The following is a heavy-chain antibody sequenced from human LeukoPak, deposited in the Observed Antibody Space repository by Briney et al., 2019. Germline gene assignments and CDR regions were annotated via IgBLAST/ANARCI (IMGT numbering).Heavy chain of an antibody. Sequence: GGSLRLSCAASGFTFSSYSMNWVRQAPGKGLEWVSSISTGSRNVYYADSVKGRFTISRDNAKNSLYLQMNSLRVEDTAVFYCARDSRTVTTHWSFDLWGRGTLVSVSS. V-gene: IGHV3-21*01. CDR3: ARDSRTVTTHWSFDL. CDR2: ISTGSRNV. J-gene: IGHJ2*01. CDR1: GFTFSSYS. D-gene: IGHD4-17*01.